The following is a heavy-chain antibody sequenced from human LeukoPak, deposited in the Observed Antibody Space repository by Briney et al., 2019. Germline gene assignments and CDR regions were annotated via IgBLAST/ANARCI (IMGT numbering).Heavy chain of an antibody. CDR2: INQDGSEK. J-gene: IGHJ5*02. CDR1: GFTFSSYS. V-gene: IGHV3-7*05. CDR3: ARCRTGTTNWFDP. D-gene: IGHD1-7*01. Sequence: QPGGSLRLSCAASGFTFSSYSMNWVRQAPGKGLEWVASINQDGSEKYYVDSVKGRFTISRDNAKNSLYLQMNSLRAEDTALYYCARCRTGTTNWFDPWGQGTRVTVSS.